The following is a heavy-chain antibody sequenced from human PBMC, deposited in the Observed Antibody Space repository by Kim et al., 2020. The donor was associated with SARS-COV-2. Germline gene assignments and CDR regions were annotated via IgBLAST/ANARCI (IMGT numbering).Heavy chain of an antibody. Sequence: SVKVSCKASGGTFSSYAISWVRQAPGQGLEWTGGFIPIFGTANYAQKFQGRVTITADESTSTAYLELSSLRSDDTAAYYFARGYSYGNNWFDPWGQGT. V-gene: IGHV1-69*13. CDR2: FIPIFGTA. CDR3: ARGYSYGNNWFDP. J-gene: IGHJ5*02. CDR1: GGTFSSYA. D-gene: IGHD5-18*01.